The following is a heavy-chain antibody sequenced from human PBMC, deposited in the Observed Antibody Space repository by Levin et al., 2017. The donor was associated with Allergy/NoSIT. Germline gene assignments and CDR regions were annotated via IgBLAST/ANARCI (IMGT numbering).Heavy chain of an antibody. Sequence: SGGSLRLSCAASGFTFSSYAMHWVRQAPGKGLEWVAVISYDGSNKYYADSVKGRFTISRDNSKNTLYLQMNSLRAEDTAVYYCARDYDNFDYWGQGTLVTVSS. CDR1: GFTFSSYA. V-gene: IGHV3-30-3*01. CDR3: ARDYDNFDY. D-gene: IGHD3-9*01. CDR2: ISYDGSNK. J-gene: IGHJ4*02.